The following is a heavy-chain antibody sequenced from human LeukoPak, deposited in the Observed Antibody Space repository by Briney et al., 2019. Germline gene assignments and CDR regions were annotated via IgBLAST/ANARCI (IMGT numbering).Heavy chain of an antibody. CDR2: IYYSGST. D-gene: IGHD6-19*01. V-gene: IGHV4-39*01. Sequence: LRLSCAASGFTFSDYYMSWIRQPPGKGLEWIGSIYYSGSTYYNPSLKSRVTISVDTSKNQFSLKLSSVTAADTAVYYCASHTIAVALYYFDYWGQGTLVTVSS. CDR3: ASHTIAVALYYFDY. CDR1: GFTFSDYY. J-gene: IGHJ4*02.